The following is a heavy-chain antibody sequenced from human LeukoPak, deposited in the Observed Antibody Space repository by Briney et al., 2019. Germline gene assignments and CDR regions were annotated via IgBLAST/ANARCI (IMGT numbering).Heavy chain of an antibody. CDR1: GGSISSGNW. Sequence: SETLSLTCAVSGGSISSGNWWTWVRQPLGKGLDWIGEIYHSGSTNYNPSLKSRVTISVDKSKNQFSLKLTSVTAADTAVYFCARIGNYYFDYWGQGTLVTVSS. CDR3: ARIGNYYFDY. V-gene: IGHV4-4*02. J-gene: IGHJ4*02. D-gene: IGHD1-1*01. CDR2: IYHSGST.